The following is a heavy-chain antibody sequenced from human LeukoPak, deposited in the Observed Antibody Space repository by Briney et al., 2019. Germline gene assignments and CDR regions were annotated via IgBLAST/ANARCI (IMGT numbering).Heavy chain of an antibody. V-gene: IGHV4-59*01. J-gene: IGHJ4*02. Sequence: SETLSLTCTVSGGSISSYYWSWIRQPPGKGLEWIGYIYYSGSTKYNPSLKSRVTISVDASKTQFSLKLNSVTAADTAVYYCARGSRELNYFDYWGQGTLVTVSS. CDR2: IYYSGST. CDR3: ARGSRELNYFDY. D-gene: IGHD1-7*01. CDR1: GGSISSYY.